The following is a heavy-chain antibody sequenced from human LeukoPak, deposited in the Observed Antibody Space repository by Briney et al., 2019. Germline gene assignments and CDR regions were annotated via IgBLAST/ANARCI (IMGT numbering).Heavy chain of an antibody. CDR2: IIPIFGTA. D-gene: IGHD1-26*01. Sequence: SVKVSCKASGGTFSSYAISWVRQAPGQGLEWMGRIIPIFGTANYAQKFQGRVTITTDESTSTAYMELSSLRSEDTAVYYCARDRKSGSYQPFDYWGQGTLVTVSS. V-gene: IGHV1-69*05. J-gene: IGHJ4*02. CDR3: ARDRKSGSYQPFDY. CDR1: GGTFSSYA.